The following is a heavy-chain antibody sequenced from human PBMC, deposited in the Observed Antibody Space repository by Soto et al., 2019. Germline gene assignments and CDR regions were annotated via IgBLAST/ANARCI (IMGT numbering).Heavy chain of an antibody. CDR2: ISYDGSNK. CDR3: AKDLVFGQQLGRAYFDY. Sequence: QVQLVESGGGVVQPGRSLRLSCAASGFTFSSYAMHWVRQAQGTGLECVAVISYDGSNKYYADSVKGRFTISRDNSKNTVYLQMNSLRAEDTAVYYCAKDLVFGQQLGRAYFDYWGQGTLVTVSS. J-gene: IGHJ4*02. CDR1: GFTFSSYA. V-gene: IGHV3-30*18. D-gene: IGHD6-13*01.